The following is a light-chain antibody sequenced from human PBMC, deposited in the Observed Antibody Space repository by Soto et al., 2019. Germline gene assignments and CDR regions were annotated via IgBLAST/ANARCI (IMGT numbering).Light chain of an antibody. CDR2: EVN. Sequence: QSVLTQPASVSGSPGQSITISCTGSSSDVGSYNLVSWYQQHPGKAPKLIIYEVNKRPSGVSNRFSGSKSGNTASLTISGLQAEDEADYYCCSFAGTSTYVFGAGTKLTVL. CDR3: CSFAGTSTYV. V-gene: IGLV2-23*02. CDR1: SSDVGSYNL. J-gene: IGLJ1*01.